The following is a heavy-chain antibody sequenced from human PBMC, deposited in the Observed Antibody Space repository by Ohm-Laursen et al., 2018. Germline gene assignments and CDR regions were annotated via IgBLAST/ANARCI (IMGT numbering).Heavy chain of an antibody. CDR3: ARDRGRRRRWFDP. D-gene: IGHD1-1*01. CDR2: INHSGST. J-gene: IGHJ5*02. Sequence: TLSLTCAVYGGSFSGYYWSWIRQPPGKGLEWIGEINHSGSTNYNPSLKSRVTISVDTSKNQFSLKLSSVTAADTAVYYCARDRGRRRRWFDPWGQGTLVTVSS. CDR1: GGSFSGYY. V-gene: IGHV4-34*01.